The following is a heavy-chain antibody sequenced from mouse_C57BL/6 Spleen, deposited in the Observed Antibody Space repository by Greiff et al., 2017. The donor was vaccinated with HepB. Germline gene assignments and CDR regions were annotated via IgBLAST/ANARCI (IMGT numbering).Heavy chain of an antibody. Sequence: QVQLQQPGAELVKPGASVKLSCKASGYTFTSYWMHWVKQRPGQGLEWIGMIHPNSGSTNYNEKFKSKATLTVDKSSSTAYMQLSSLTSEDSAVYYCARSAVYYGGLLDYWGQGTTLTVST. V-gene: IGHV1-64*01. CDR1: GYTFTSYW. J-gene: IGHJ2*01. CDR3: ARSAVYYGGLLDY. D-gene: IGHD1-1*02. CDR2: IHPNSGST.